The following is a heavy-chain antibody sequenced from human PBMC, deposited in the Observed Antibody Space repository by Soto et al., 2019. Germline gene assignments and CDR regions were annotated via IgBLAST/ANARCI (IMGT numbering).Heavy chain of an antibody. CDR2: ISGGGRPI. V-gene: IGHV3-48*01. CDR1: GFTFSTFS. CDR3: ARDLGWAFDS. J-gene: IGHJ4*02. Sequence: EVQLVESGGGSVQPGGSLRLSCAASGFTFSTFSMNWVRQAPGRGLEWISYISGGGRPISYADSVKGRFTISRDNAKKSLYLQMDSLTAEDTAVYYCARDLGWAFDSWGQGNLVTVSS. D-gene: IGHD6-19*01.